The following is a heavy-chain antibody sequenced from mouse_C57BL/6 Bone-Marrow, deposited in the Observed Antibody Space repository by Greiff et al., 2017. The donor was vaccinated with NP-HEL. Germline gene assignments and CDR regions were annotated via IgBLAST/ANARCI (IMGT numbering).Heavy chain of an antibody. V-gene: IGHV1-5*01. CDR2: IYPGNSDT. D-gene: IGHD1-1*01. Sequence: VQLQQSGTVLARPGASVKMSCKTSGYTFTSYWMHWVKQRPGQGLEWIGAIYPGNSDTSYNQKFKGKAKLTAVTSASTAYMELSSLTNEDSAVYYCTKPPYYYGRGDYWGQGTTLTVSS. CDR3: TKPPYYYGRGDY. CDR1: GYTFTSYW. J-gene: IGHJ2*01.